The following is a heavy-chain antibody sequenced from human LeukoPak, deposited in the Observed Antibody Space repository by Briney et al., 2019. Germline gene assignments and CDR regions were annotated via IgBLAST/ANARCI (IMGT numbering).Heavy chain of an antibody. CDR3: ARGGSAFDFDH. V-gene: IGHV3-30-3*01. J-gene: IGHJ4*02. D-gene: IGHD2-15*01. Sequence: GGSLRLSCAASGFIFRDYAIHWVRQAPGKGLEWVAVITYDGTNKYHADSVKGRFTISRDESKNTLNLQMNSLGPGDTAVYYCARGGSAFDFDHWGQGTLVTVSS. CDR2: ITYDGTNK. CDR1: GFIFRDYA.